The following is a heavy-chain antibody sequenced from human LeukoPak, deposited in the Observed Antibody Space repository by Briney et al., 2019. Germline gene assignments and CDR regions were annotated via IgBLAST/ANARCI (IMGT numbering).Heavy chain of an antibody. V-gene: IGHV4-34*01. CDR3: ARDGSAVAGRLDY. CDR2: INHSGST. J-gene: IGHJ4*02. CDR1: GGSFSGYY. Sequence: SETLSLTCAVYGGSFSGYYWSWIRQPPGKGLERIGEINHSGSTNYNPSLKSRVTISVDTSKNQFSLKLSSVTAADTAVYYCARDGSAVAGRLDYWGQGTLVTVSS. D-gene: IGHD6-19*01.